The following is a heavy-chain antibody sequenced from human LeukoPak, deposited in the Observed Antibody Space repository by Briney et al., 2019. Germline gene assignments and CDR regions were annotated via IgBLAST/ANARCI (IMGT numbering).Heavy chain of an antibody. CDR2: INWNGGST. V-gene: IGHV3-20*04. CDR3: ARGSRYCSTTSCYSHDY. J-gene: IGHJ4*02. Sequence: PGGSLRLSCAASGVTFGDYGVSLVRHTPGKGLEWVSGINWNGGSTGYADSVKGRFTISRDNAKNSLYLQMNSLRVEDTAVYYCARGSRYCSTTSCYSHDYWGQGILVTVSS. CDR1: GVTFGDYG. D-gene: IGHD2-2*02.